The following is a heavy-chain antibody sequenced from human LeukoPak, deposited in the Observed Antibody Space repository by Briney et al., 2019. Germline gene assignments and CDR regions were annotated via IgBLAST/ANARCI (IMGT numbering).Heavy chain of an antibody. CDR3: ARSITMIVVVIDDAFDI. CDR1: GFTFDDYG. D-gene: IGHD3-22*01. Sequence: PGGPLRLSCAASGFTFDDYGMSWVRQAPGKGLEWVSGINWNGGSTGYADSVKGRFPLSRDNPKNSLYLQMNSLRAEDTALYYCARSITMIVVVIDDAFDIWGQGTMVTVSS. CDR2: INWNGGST. V-gene: IGHV3-20*04. J-gene: IGHJ3*02.